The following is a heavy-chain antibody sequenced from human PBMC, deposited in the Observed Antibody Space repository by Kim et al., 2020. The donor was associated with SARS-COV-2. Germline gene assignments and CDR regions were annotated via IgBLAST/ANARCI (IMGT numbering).Heavy chain of an antibody. D-gene: IGHD4-17*01. Sequence: GGSLRLSCAASGFNFSTYWMTWVRQAPGKGLEWVANINQGGTEKYYVDSVKGRFTISRDNAKNSLFLDVNSLRVEDTAVYYCARTHYGDYVWGQGTLVTV. CDR2: INQGGTEK. V-gene: IGHV3-7*01. CDR1: GFNFSTYW. J-gene: IGHJ4*02. CDR3: ARTHYGDYV.